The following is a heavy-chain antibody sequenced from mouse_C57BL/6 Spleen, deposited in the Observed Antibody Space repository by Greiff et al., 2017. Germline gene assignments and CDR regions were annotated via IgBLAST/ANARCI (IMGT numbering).Heavy chain of an antibody. Sequence: EVKLMESGGGLVQPKGSLKLSCAASGFSFNTYAMNWVRQAPGKGLEWVARIRSKSNNYATYYADSVKDRFTISRDDSESMLYLQMNNLKTEDTAMYYCVRHGPSSVYYDSWYFDVWGTGTTVTVSS. CDR3: VRHGPSSVYYDSWYFDV. D-gene: IGHD2-4*01. CDR1: GFSFNTYA. J-gene: IGHJ1*03. V-gene: IGHV10-1*01. CDR2: IRSKSNNYAT.